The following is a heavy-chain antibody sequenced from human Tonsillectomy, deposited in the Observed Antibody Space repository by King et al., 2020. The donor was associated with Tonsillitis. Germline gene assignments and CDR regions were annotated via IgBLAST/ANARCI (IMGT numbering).Heavy chain of an antibody. Sequence: EVQLVESGGGLVQPGRSLRLSCTASGFMFGDYAMNWVRQAPGKGLEWVGFIRRKAYGGTTEYAASVKGRFTISRDDSKSIAYLQMNSLKTEDTAVYYCTTDRLSYGGKAGYLQNWGPGTRVTVSS. V-gene: IGHV3-49*04. CDR3: TTDRLSYGGKAGYLQN. CDR2: IRRKAYGGTT. D-gene: IGHD4/OR15-4a*01. J-gene: IGHJ1*01. CDR1: GFMFGDYA.